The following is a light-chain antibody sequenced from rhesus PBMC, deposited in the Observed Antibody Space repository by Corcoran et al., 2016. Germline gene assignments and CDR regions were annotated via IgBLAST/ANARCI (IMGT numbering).Light chain of an antibody. CDR1: QSISNW. J-gene: IGKJ3*01. Sequence: DIQMTQSPSSLSASVGDTVTITCRASQSISNWLAWYQQKPGKAPKLVIDKASTLQTGVPSRCSGNGSGTDFTLTISSLQSEDFATYYCQHYSSREFTFGPGSKLDIK. V-gene: IGKV1-22*01. CDR3: QHYSSREFT. CDR2: KAS.